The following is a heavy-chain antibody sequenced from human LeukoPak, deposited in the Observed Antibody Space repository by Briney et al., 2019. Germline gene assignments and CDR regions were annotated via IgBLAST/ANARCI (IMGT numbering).Heavy chain of an antibody. Sequence: SETLSLTCAVYGGSFSGYYWSWIRQPPGKGLEWIGEINHSGSTNYNPSLKSRVTISVDTSKNQFSLKLSSVTAADTAVYYCARSAHSFPYYYYYYMDVWGKGTTVTISS. CDR3: ARSAHSFPYYYYYYMDV. J-gene: IGHJ6*03. V-gene: IGHV4-34*01. CDR2: INHSGST. D-gene: IGHD1-26*01. CDR1: GGSFSGYY.